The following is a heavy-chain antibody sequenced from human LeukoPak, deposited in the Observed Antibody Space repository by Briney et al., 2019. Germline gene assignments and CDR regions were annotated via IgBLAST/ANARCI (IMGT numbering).Heavy chain of an antibody. CDR3: GRYCSGGSCSTGYYFDY. V-gene: IGHV3-21*01. CDR2: ISSSGRYI. Sequence: GGSLRLSCTASGFTFSSYSMTWVRQAPGKGLEWVSSISSSGRYIYYADSVKGRFTISRDNAKNSLDLQMSSLRAEDTAVYFCGRYCSGGSCSTGYYFDYWGQGTLVTVSS. J-gene: IGHJ4*02. CDR1: GFTFSSYS. D-gene: IGHD2-15*01.